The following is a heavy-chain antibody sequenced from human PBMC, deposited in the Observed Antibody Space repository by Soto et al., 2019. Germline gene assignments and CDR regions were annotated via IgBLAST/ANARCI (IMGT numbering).Heavy chain of an antibody. CDR3: AKDRALNYYSIWGSYCPYLFFDY. Sequence: EVQLLESGGGLVQPGGSLRLSCAASGFTFSNSAMSWVRQAPGKGLEWVSSISGSGDSTYYADSVKGRFTISRDNSKSALYLQIISLRDEDTAIYYCAKDRALNYYSIWGSYCPYLFFDYWGQGTLVTVSS. CDR2: ISGSGDST. D-gene: IGHD3-16*01. V-gene: IGHV3-23*01. J-gene: IGHJ4*02. CDR1: GFTFSNSA.